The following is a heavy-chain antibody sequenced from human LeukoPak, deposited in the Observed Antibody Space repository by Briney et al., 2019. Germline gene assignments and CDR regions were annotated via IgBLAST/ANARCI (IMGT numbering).Heavy chain of an antibody. V-gene: IGHV1-8*03. D-gene: IGHD1-26*01. J-gene: IGHJ3*02. Sequence: ASVKVSCKASGYTFTSYDINWVRQATGQGLEWMGWMNPNSGNTGYAQKFQGRVTITRNTSISTAYMELSSLRSEDTAVYYCARSGSYSYGDAFDIWGQGTMVTVSS. CDR3: ARSGSYSYGDAFDI. CDR2: MNPNSGNT. CDR1: GYTFTSYD.